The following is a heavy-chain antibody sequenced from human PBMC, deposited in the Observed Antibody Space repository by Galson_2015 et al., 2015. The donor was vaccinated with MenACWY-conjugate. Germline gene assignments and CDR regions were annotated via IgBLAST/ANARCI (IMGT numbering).Heavy chain of an antibody. CDR1: GFTVTSNY. D-gene: IGHD2-15*01. J-gene: IGHJ5*02. Sequence: SLRLSCAASGFTVTSNYMSWVRQAPGKALEWVSVIYAGGSTDYADSVRGRFTISRANSRNTLYLQMDSLRPEDTALYYCARENVATLIDLWGQGTLVTVSS. CDR3: ARENVATLIDL. V-gene: IGHV3-66*01. CDR2: IYAGGST.